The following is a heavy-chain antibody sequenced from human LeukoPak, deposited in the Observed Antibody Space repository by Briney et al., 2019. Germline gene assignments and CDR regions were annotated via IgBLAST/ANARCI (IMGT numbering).Heavy chain of an antibody. Sequence: GGSLRLSCAASGFTFSSYGMHWVRQAPGKGLEWLAGITYDGSNKYYADSVKGRFTIPRDNSKNTPYLQMNSLRAEAPAVYYCATERVVQYYYDSSGCDYWGQGTLVTVSS. V-gene: IGHV3-30*03. D-gene: IGHD3-22*01. J-gene: IGHJ4*02. CDR2: ITYDGSNK. CDR1: GFTFSSYG. CDR3: ATERVVQYYYDSSGCDY.